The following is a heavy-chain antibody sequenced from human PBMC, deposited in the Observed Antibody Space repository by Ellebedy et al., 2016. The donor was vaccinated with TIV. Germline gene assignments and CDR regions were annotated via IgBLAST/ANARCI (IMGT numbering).Heavy chain of an antibody. CDR1: GDSISTHNW. Sequence: SETLSLXXTVSGDSISTHNWWSWVRQPPGEGLEWIAEIHHGGSTNYNPSLKSRVTISVDRSNNHFSLKMNSMTAADTAVYYCAAKGVVSRTFDIWGQGTMVAVSS. D-gene: IGHD2-15*01. J-gene: IGHJ3*02. V-gene: IGHV4-4*02. CDR2: IHHGGST. CDR3: AAKGVVSRTFDI.